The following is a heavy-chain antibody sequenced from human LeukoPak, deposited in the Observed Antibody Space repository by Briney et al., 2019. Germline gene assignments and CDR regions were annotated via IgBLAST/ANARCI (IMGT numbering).Heavy chain of an antibody. CDR2: ISAGGDST. CDR3: AKLFWSGYYSGNSPIDY. Sequence: GGSLRLSCAASGFTFSSSAMGWVRQAPGKGLEWVSGISAGGDSTYYADSVKGRITISRDNSKNTLYLQMNSLRAEDTAVYYCAKLFWSGYYSGNSPIDYWGQGTLVTVSS. CDR1: GFTFSSSA. J-gene: IGHJ4*02. V-gene: IGHV3-23*01. D-gene: IGHD3-3*01.